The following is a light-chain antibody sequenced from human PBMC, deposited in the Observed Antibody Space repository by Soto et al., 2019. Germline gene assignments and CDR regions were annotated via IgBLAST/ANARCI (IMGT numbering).Light chain of an antibody. CDR1: QSVTTY. CDR2: DAS. J-gene: IGKJ1*01. CDR3: QQRSNWPWT. Sequence: ETVLTQSPATLSSSPGERVTLSCRASQSVTTYLAWYQHKPGQAPRLLIYDASHRATGISARFSGSGSGTDFTITISSLEPEDFAVYYCQQRSNWPWTFGQGTKVETK. V-gene: IGKV3-11*01.